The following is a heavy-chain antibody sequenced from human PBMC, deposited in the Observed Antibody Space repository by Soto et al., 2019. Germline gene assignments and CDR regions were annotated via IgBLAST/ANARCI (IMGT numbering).Heavy chain of an antibody. CDR3: ARDTSSTSLRAEYFQF. CDR1: GGPVGYTSFY. V-gene: IGHV4-39*02. Sequence: SETLALTCDVSGGPVGYTSFYWGWLRQSPGKGLEWIGSVHHSVTTYYNPSLKGRVTISMDTSKNQFSLRLTSVTAADTAVYYCARDTSSTSLRAEYFQFWGQGTQVTVSS. J-gene: IGHJ1*01. CDR2: VHHSVTT. D-gene: IGHD6-13*01.